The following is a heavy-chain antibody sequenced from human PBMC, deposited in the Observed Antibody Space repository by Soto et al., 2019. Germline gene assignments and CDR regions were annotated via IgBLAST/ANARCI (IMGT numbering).Heavy chain of an antibody. CDR1: GGSFSGYF. J-gene: IGHJ3*02. CDR3: KRGREVTVTDDLVAFDI. D-gene: IGHD4-17*01. Sequence: SETLSLTCAVYGGSFSGYFWSWIRQPPGKGLEWIGEINHSGSTNCNPSLKSRVTISVDTSKKQFSLKLSSVTAADTAMYYCKRGREVTVTDDLVAFDIWGQGTRVT. CDR2: INHSGST. V-gene: IGHV4-34*01.